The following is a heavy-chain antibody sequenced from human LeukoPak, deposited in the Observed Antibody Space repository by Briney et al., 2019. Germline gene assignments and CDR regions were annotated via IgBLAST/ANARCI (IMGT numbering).Heavy chain of an antibody. CDR2: IYTSGST. Sequence: SETLSLTCAVYGGSFSGYYWSWIRQPAGKGLEWIGRIYTSGSTNYNPSLKSRVTMSVDTTKNQFSLKLSSVTAADTAVYCCARYLRWYYAFDIWGQGTMVTVSS. V-gene: IGHV4-59*10. D-gene: IGHD4-23*01. CDR3: ARYLRWYYAFDI. J-gene: IGHJ3*02. CDR1: GGSFSGYY.